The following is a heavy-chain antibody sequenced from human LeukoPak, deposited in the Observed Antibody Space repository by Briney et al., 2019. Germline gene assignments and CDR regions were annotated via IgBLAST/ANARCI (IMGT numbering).Heavy chain of an antibody. CDR3: ARGGKKWFGQRWLDP. Sequence: SETLSLTXTVSGGSISSSSYYWGWIRQPPGKGLEWIGSIYYSGSTYYNPSLKSRVTISVDTSKNQFSLKLSSVTAADTAVYCCARGGKKWFGQRWLDPWGQGTLVTVSS. CDR1: GGSISSSSYY. J-gene: IGHJ5*02. D-gene: IGHD3-10*01. CDR2: IYYSGST. V-gene: IGHV4-39*01.